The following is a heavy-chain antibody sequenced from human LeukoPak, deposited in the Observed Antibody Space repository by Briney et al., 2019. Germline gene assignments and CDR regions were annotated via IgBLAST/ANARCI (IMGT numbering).Heavy chain of an antibody. J-gene: IGHJ6*03. Sequence: GGSLRLSCVASGFTLSNYGMHWVRQAPGKGPEWVSFIRYDSSNKYYVDSVTGRFTISRDNSKNTLYPQMNSLRAEDTAVYYCAKDRGSYAKYYYYYMDVWGKGTTVAVSS. CDR1: GFTLSNYG. V-gene: IGHV3-30*02. CDR3: AKDRGSYAKYYYYYMDV. CDR2: IRYDSSNK. D-gene: IGHD1-26*01.